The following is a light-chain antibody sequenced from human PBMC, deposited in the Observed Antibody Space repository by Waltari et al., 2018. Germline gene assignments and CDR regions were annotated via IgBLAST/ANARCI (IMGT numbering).Light chain of an antibody. V-gene: IGKV3-11*01. Sequence: EIVLTQSPVTLSLAAGERATLSCRASESVFNYLAWYQQKPGQSPRPPIYDTSKRATGIPARFSGSGYGTDFTLTINNLEAEDFALYYCQQGSILPLTFGGGTKVEIK. CDR1: ESVFNY. J-gene: IGKJ4*01. CDR2: DTS. CDR3: QQGSILPLT.